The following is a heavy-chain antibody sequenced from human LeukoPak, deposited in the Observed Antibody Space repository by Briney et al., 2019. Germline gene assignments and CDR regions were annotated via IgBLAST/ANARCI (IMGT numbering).Heavy chain of an antibody. CDR2: IYPGDSHT. V-gene: IGHV5-51*01. CDR3: ARRSLPYYYADY. CDR1: GYSFTSYW. J-gene: IGHJ4*02. D-gene: IGHD3-10*01. Sequence: GASLQISCKGSGYSFTSYWIAWVRQLPGKGLEWMGIIYPGDSHTTYSPSFQGQVTISADKSISTAYLQWRSLKASDTAMYYCARRSLPYYYADYWGQGTLVTVSS.